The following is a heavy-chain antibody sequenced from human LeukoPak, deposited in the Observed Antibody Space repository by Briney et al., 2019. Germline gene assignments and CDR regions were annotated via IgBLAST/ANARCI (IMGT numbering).Heavy chain of an antibody. CDR3: ARRNHYDSKETDY. Sequence: SVKVSCKASGGTFSSYAISWVRQAPGQGLEWMGGIIPIFGTANYAQKFQGRVTIIADESTSTAYMELSSLRSEDTAVYYCARRNHYDSKETDYWGQGTLVTVSS. D-gene: IGHD3-22*01. V-gene: IGHV1-69*13. J-gene: IGHJ4*02. CDR1: GGTFSSYA. CDR2: IIPIFGTA.